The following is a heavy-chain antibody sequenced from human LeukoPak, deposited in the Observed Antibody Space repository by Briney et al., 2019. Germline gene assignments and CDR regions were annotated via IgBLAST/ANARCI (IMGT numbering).Heavy chain of an antibody. CDR3: AKAYSGSYLDYYYYMDV. D-gene: IGHD1-26*01. CDR1: GFTFSDHF. Sequence: PGGSLRLSYAASGFTFSDHFMHWVRQAPGKGLEWVAFIRYDGSNKYYADSVKGRFTISRDNSKNTLYLQMNSLRAEDTAVYYCAKAYSGSYLDYYYYMDVWGKGTTVTVSS. V-gene: IGHV3-30*02. J-gene: IGHJ6*03. CDR2: IRYDGSNK.